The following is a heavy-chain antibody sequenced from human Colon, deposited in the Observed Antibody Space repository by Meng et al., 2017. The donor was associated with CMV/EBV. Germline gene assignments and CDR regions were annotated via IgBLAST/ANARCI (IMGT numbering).Heavy chain of an antibody. V-gene: IGHV4-61*01. J-gene: IGHJ5*02. CDR1: CGSVNSGSFN. CDR3: VRAFLSCYSAFDP. Sequence: VSCGSVNSGSFNWTWIRQSPGKGLEWIGYIYHTGSTDFNPALKSRLTMSVDTSKNQFSLTLTSVSTADTGVYYCVRAFLSCYSAFDPWGQGTLVTVSS. D-gene: IGHD3-3*01. CDR2: IYHTGST.